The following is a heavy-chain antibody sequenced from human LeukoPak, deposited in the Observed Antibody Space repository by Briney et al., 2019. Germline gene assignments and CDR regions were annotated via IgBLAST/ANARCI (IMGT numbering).Heavy chain of an antibody. CDR2: ISYDGSNK. V-gene: IGHV3-30-3*01. CDR3: ASPFDDYGDYSASNAFDI. CDR1: GCTFSSYA. D-gene: IGHD4-17*01. Sequence: GGSLRLSCAAPGCTFSSYAMHWVRQAPGKGLEWVAVISYDGSNKYYADSVKGRFTISRDNSKNTLYLQMNSLRAEDTAVYYCASPFDDYGDYSASNAFDIWGQGTMVTVSS. J-gene: IGHJ3*02.